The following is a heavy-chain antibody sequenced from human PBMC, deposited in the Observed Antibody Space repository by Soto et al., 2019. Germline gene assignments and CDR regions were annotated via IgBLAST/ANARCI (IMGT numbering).Heavy chain of an antibody. CDR3: AIDWRAVAGTFDY. CDR1: GVSISSGDYY. J-gene: IGHJ4*02. V-gene: IGHV4-30-4*01. CDR2: IYYSGST. D-gene: IGHD6-19*01. Sequence: QVQLQESGPGLVKPSQTLSLTCTVSGVSISSGDYYWSGIRQPPGKGLEWIGYIYYSGSTYYNPSLKSRITISVDTSKNQFSLKLSSVTAADTAVYYCAIDWRAVAGTFDYWGQGTLVPVSS.